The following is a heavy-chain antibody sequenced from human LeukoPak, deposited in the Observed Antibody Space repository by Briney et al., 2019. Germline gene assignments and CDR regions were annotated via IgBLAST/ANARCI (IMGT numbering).Heavy chain of an antibody. D-gene: IGHD2-2*01. CDR2: IYYSGST. Sequence: SETLSLTCTVSGGSISSSSYYWGWIRQPPGKGLEWIGSIYYSGSTYYNPSLKSRVTISVDASKNQFSLKLSSVTAADTAVYYCARHLGYCSSTSCFYFDYWGQGTLVTVSS. CDR3: ARHLGYCSSTSCFYFDY. V-gene: IGHV4-39*01. CDR1: GGSISSSSYY. J-gene: IGHJ4*02.